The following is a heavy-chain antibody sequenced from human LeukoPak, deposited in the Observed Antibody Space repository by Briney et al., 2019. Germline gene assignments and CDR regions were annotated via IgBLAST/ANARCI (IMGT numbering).Heavy chain of an antibody. Sequence: PGGSLRLSCAASGFTFSSYAMSWVRQAPGKGLEWVSAISGSGGSTYYADSVKGRFTISRDNSKNTLYLQMNSLRAEDTAVYYCATSYYYSSGYLFDYWGQGTLVTVSS. V-gene: IGHV3-23*01. CDR3: ATSYYYSSGYLFDY. J-gene: IGHJ4*02. D-gene: IGHD3-22*01. CDR2: ISGSGGST. CDR1: GFTFSSYA.